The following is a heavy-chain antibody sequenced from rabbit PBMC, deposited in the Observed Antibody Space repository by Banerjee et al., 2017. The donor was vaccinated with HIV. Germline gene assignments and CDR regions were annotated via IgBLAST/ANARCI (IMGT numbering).Heavy chain of an antibody. CDR2: IYTVSSGYT. V-gene: IGHV1S40*01. CDR1: GFSFSSGYY. CDR3: ARDSDGNGYYLDL. Sequence: QSLEESGGDLVKPGASLTLTCTASGFSFSSGYYMCWVRQAPGKGLEWIACIYTVSSGYTYYASWAKGRFTISETSSTTVTLQMTSLTAADTATYFCARDSDGNGYYLDLWGPGTLVTVS. J-gene: IGHJ4*01. D-gene: IGHD1-1*01.